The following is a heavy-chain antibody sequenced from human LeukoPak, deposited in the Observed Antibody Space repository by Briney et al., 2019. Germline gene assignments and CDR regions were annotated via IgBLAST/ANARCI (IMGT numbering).Heavy chain of an antibody. Sequence: PGGSLRLSCAASAFSFTTSWMSWVRQAPGKGLEWVANINQDGSQGYFVDSVKGRFTISRDNSKNTLYLQMNSLRAEDTAVYYCARDPGEGNYFDYWGQGTLVTVSS. D-gene: IGHD7-27*01. CDR1: AFSFTTSW. CDR3: ARDPGEGNYFDY. V-gene: IGHV3-7*01. J-gene: IGHJ4*02. CDR2: INQDGSQG.